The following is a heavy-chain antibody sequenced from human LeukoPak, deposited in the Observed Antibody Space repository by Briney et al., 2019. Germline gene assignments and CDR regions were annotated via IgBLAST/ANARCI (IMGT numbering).Heavy chain of an antibody. Sequence: GGSLRLSCAASGFTFSNYAMSWVRQAPGKGLEWVSTISGSGGSTYYADSVKGRFTISRDNSKNTLYLQMNSLRAEDTAGYYCAKAVLAVAGGIHFDYWGQGTLVTVSS. CDR2: ISGSGGST. CDR1: GFTFSNYA. D-gene: IGHD6-19*01. CDR3: AKAVLAVAGGIHFDY. V-gene: IGHV3-23*01. J-gene: IGHJ4*02.